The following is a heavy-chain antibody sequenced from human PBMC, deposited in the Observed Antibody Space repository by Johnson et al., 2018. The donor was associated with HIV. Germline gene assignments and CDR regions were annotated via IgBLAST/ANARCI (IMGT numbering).Heavy chain of an antibody. CDR3: AKESKWESRTPHAFDM. CDR1: GFTFSNYW. D-gene: IGHD1-26*01. V-gene: IGHV3-74*01. Sequence: VQLVESGGGLVQPGGSLRLSCAASGFTFSNYWMEWVRQAPGKGLVWVSRIKTDGSSTSYADSVKGRFTVSRDNSKNTLYLQMKSLRPEDTAVYYCAKESKWESRTPHAFDMWGQGTMVTVSS. J-gene: IGHJ3*02. CDR2: IKTDGSST.